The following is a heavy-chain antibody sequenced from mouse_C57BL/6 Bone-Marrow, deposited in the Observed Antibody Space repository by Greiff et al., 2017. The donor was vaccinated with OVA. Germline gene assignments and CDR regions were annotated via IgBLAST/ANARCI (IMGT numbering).Heavy chain of an antibody. CDR2: IYPGSGST. CDR1: GYTFTSYW. CDR3: ARGAIVPFYFDY. J-gene: IGHJ2*01. Sequence: VQLQQPGAELVKPGASVKMSCKASGYTFTSYWITWVKQRPGQGLEWIGDIYPGSGSTNYNEKFKSKATLTVDTSSSTAYMQLSSLTSEDSVVYYCARGAIVPFYFDYWGQGTTLTVSS. V-gene: IGHV1-55*01. D-gene: IGHD2-12*01.